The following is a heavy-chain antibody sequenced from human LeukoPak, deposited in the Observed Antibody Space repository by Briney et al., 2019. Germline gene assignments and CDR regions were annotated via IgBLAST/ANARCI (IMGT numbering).Heavy chain of an antibody. D-gene: IGHD4-11*01. Sequence: GGSLRLSCAASGFTFSVFAMSWVRQAPGKGLEWVSTISGSADATYYSDSVKGRFTISRDNSKNTLYLQVNSLRAEDTAVYYCAEGLQGNNYYYAFDVWGQGTTVTVSS. V-gene: IGHV3-23*01. J-gene: IGHJ6*02. CDR3: AEGLQGNNYYYAFDV. CDR1: GFTFSVFA. CDR2: ISGSADAT.